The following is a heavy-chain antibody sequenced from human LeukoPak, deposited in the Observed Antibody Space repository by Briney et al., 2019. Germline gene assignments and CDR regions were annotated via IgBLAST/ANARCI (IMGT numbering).Heavy chain of an antibody. V-gene: IGHV5-51*01. Sequence: GESLKISCKGSGYSFTSYWIGWVRQMPGKGLEWMAIINPGDSDTRYTPSFKGQVTISADKSISTAYLQWSSLKASDTAMYYCARHNWHRSSWFDPWGQGTLVTVSS. CDR1: GYSFTSYW. CDR2: INPGDSDT. D-gene: IGHD1/OR15-1a*01. CDR3: ARHNWHRSSWFDP. J-gene: IGHJ5*02.